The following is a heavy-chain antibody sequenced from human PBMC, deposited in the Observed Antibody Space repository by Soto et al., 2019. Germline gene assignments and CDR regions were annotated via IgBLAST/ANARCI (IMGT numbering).Heavy chain of an antibody. J-gene: IGHJ5*02. CDR1: GGTFSSYA. CDR3: AREPITSGYDLYNWFYP. Sequence: QVKLVQSGAEVKKPGSSVKVSCKASGGTFSSYAISWVRQAPGQGLEWMGGIITIFGTANYAQKFQGRVMITADESTGTAYMDVSSLRFEDMAVYYCAREPITSGYDLYNWFYPWGQETLVTVCS. CDR2: IITIFGTA. V-gene: IGHV1-69*01. D-gene: IGHD5-12*01.